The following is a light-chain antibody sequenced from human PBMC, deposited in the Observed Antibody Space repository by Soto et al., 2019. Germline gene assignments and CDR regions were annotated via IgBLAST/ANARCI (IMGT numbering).Light chain of an antibody. V-gene: IGLV2-14*01. J-gene: IGLJ2*01. CDR3: CSYAGRTTRVV. CDR2: EVS. Sequence: QSVLTQPASVSGSPGQSIAIYCTGTSSDVVTYKYVSWYQQHPGKAPKLMIYEVSIVPSGGSDRFAGSKSGNTASLTIAGLRPEDEVYYNGCSYAGRTTRVVFGGGTQLTVL. CDR1: SSDVVTYKY.